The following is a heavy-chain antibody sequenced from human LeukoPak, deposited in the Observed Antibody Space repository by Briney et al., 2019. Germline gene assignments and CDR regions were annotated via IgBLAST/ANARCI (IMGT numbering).Heavy chain of an antibody. J-gene: IGHJ4*02. CDR2: VSANGGST. Sequence: GGSLRLSCAVSGFTFTTYGMHWVRQAPGKGLEWISGVSANGGSTHYADSLKGRFSISRDNSKNTLYLQMNSLRGEDTAVYYCATHLSMISFGTLAYWGQGTLVTVSS. CDR3: ATHLSMISFGTLAY. D-gene: IGHD3-16*01. CDR1: GFTFTTYG. V-gene: IGHV3-23*01.